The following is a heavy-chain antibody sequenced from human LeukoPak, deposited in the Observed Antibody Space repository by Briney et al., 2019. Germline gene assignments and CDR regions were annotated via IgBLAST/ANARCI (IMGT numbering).Heavy chain of an antibody. D-gene: IGHD3-10*01. CDR2: ISYDGSNK. Sequence: GGSLRLSCAAPRFTFSSYGMHWVRQAPGKGLEWVAVISYDGSNKYYADSVKGRFTISRDNSKNTLYLQMNSLRAEDTAVYYCAKGGVLWFGESSFDYWGQGTLVTVSS. V-gene: IGHV3-30*18. CDR3: AKGGVLWFGESSFDY. J-gene: IGHJ4*02. CDR1: RFTFSSYG.